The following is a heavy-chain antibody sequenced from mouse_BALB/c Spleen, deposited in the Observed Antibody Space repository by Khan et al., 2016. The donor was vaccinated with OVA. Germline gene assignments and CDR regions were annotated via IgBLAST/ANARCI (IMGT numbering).Heavy chain of an antibody. V-gene: IGHV5-6-4*01. J-gene: IGHJ2*01. CDR3: PRRRGYSGHNPYFDY. CDR2: ISSGGTYT. Sequence: EVELVESGGGLVRPGGSLKLSCAASGFSFSSYSMSWVRQTPEKRLEWVATISSGGTYTYYPDSVKGRFTISRDNAKNTLYLQMSSLKSEDTAMYYCPRRRGYSGHNPYFDYWGQGTTLTVSS. D-gene: IGHD1-1*01. CDR1: GFSFSSYS.